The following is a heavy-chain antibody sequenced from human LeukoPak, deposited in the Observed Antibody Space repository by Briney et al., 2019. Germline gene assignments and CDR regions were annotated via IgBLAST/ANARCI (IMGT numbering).Heavy chain of an antibody. D-gene: IGHD4-23*01. J-gene: IGHJ3*02. CDR3: AKDLTTTVVPDAFDI. CDR2: IKQDGSEK. V-gene: IGHV3-7*03. CDR1: GFTFSNYW. Sequence: PGGSLRLSCAASGFTFSNYWMSWVRQAPGKGLEWVANIKQDGSEKYYVDSTEGRFTISRDNAKNSLYLQMNSLRAEDTAVYYCAKDLTTTVVPDAFDIWGQGTMVTVSS.